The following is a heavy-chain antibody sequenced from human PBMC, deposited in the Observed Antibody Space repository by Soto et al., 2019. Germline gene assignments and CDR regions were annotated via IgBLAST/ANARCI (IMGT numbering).Heavy chain of an antibody. CDR2: MNPGSGDT. J-gene: IGHJ5*02. D-gene: IGHD3-22*01. Sequence: GASVKVSCKASGYTFTNNDVGWVRQATGQGLEWMGWMNPGSGDTGYAQKFQSRVTMTRDISIATAYMELSSLRSDDTALYYCATMATFGWLNWFDPWGQGTLVTVSS. CDR3: ATMATFGWLNWFDP. V-gene: IGHV1-8*02. CDR1: GYTFTNND.